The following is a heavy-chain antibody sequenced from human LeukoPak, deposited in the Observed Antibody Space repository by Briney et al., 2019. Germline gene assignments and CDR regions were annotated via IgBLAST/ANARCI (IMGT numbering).Heavy chain of an antibody. Sequence: GGSLRLSCAASGFTFDDYAMHWVRQAPGKGLEWVSLISWDGGSTYYADSVKGRFTISRDNSKNSLYLQMNSLRAEDTALYYCAKDGAGGCYYMDVWGKGTTVTVSS. CDR1: GFTFDDYA. V-gene: IGHV3-43D*03. CDR3: AKDGAGGCYYMDV. J-gene: IGHJ6*03. D-gene: IGHD1-26*01. CDR2: ISWDGGST.